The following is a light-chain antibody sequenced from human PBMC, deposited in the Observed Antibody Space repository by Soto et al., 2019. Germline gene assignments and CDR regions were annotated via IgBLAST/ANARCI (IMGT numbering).Light chain of an antibody. Sequence: LTQPASVSGSPGQSITISCTGTSSDVGGYNYVSWYQQHPGKAPKLMIYEVSNRPSGVSNRFSGSKSGNTASLTISGLQAEDEADYYCGSYTSSSTYVFGTGTKVTVL. CDR3: GSYTSSSTYV. CDR1: SSDVGGYNY. CDR2: EVS. J-gene: IGLJ1*01. V-gene: IGLV2-14*01.